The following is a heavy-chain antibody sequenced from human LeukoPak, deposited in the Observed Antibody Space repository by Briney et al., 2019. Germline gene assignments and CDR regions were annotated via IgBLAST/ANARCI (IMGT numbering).Heavy chain of an antibody. V-gene: IGHV1-69*01. Sequence: SVKVSCKASGGTFSSYAISWVRQAPGQGLEWMGGIIPIFGTANYAQKFQGRVTITADESTSTAYMELSSLRSEDTAVYYCARDPYSSSTGGYWGQGTLVTVSS. CDR3: ARDPYSSSTGGY. CDR1: GGTFSSYA. J-gene: IGHJ4*02. D-gene: IGHD6-13*01. CDR2: IIPIFGTA.